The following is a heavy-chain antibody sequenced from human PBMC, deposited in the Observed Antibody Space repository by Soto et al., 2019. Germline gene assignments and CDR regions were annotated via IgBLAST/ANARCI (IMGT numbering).Heavy chain of an antibody. D-gene: IGHD2-2*01. CDR3: ARVRRHLDQVWFDP. CDR2: IIPIFGTA. V-gene: IGHV1-69*12. Sequence: QVQVAQSGSEVKRPGSSVKVSCKASGGTFSSYAISWVRQAPGQGLEWMGGIIPIFGTANYAQKFQGRVTITADESTSTAYMELSSLRSEDTAVYYCARVRRHLDQVWFDPWGQGTLVTVSS. CDR1: GGTFSSYA. J-gene: IGHJ5*02.